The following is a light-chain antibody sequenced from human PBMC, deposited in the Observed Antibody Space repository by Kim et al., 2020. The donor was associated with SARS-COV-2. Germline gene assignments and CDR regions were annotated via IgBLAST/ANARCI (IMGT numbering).Light chain of an antibody. CDR1: TSYIGRSD. CDR2: NTN. J-gene: IGLJ3*02. V-gene: IGLV1-47*01. CDR3: ATWDDNLSGAL. Sequence: VTISCSASTSYIGRSDVFWYQQLPGAAPKLLIYNTNVRPSGVPDRFSGSKSGTSASLAISGLRSDDEADYYCATWDDNLSGALFGGGTQLTVL.